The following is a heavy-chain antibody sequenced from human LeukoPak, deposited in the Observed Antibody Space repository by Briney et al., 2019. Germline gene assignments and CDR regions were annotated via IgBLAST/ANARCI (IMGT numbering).Heavy chain of an antibody. CDR2: ISGNRKSI. J-gene: IGHJ2*01. CDR1: EFTFSSYS. V-gene: IGHV3-48*04. D-gene: IGHD1-1*01. CDR3: ARDLGNWEKREWYFDL. Sequence: PGGSLRLSCVASEFTFSSYSINWVRQAPGKGLEWLAYISGNRKSIYYAESVKGQFTISRDNAKNSLFLQMNSLRVEDTAVYYCARDLGNWEKREWYFDLWGRGTLVTVSS.